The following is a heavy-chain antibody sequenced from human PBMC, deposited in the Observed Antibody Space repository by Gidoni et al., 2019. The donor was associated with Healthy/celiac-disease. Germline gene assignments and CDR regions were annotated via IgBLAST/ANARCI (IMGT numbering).Heavy chain of an antibody. CDR3: AKGLVVGATFYFDY. V-gene: IGHV3-9*01. D-gene: IGHD1-26*01. CDR2: ISWNSGSI. CDR1: GFTFDDYA. Sequence: EVQLVESGGGLVQPGRSLRLSCAASGFTFDDYAMRWVRQAPGKGLEWVSGISWNSGSIGYADSVKGRFTISRDNAKNSLYLQMNSLRAEDTALYYCAKGLVVGATFYFDYWGQGTLVTVSS. J-gene: IGHJ4*02.